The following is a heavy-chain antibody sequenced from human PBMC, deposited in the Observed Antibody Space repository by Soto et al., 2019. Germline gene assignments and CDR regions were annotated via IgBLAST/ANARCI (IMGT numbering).Heavy chain of an antibody. D-gene: IGHD1-1*01. V-gene: IGHV3-13*05. Sequence: EVQLVESGGGLVQPGGSLRLSCEASGFTFRNYDMHWVRQGTGKGLEWVSGISAAGDPDYADSVEGRFTISRENAQNSFFLQMNSLRVGDPAVYYCPTTARDFYGLDVWGQGTTVIVSS. CDR3: PTTARDFYGLDV. CDR2: ISAAGDP. J-gene: IGHJ6*02. CDR1: GFTFRNYD.